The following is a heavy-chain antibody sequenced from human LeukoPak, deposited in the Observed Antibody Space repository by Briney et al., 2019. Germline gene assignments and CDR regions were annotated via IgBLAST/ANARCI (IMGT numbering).Heavy chain of an antibody. V-gene: IGHV3-48*02. CDR3: AIDAWELPLDAFDI. CDR1: GFTFSSYS. CDR2: ISSSSSTI. Sequence: GGSLRLSCAASGFTFSSYSMNWVRQAPGKGLEWVSYISSSSSTIYYADSVKGRFTISRDNAKNSLYLQMNSLRDEDTAVYYCAIDAWELPLDAFDIWGQGTMVTVSS. J-gene: IGHJ3*02. D-gene: IGHD1-26*01.